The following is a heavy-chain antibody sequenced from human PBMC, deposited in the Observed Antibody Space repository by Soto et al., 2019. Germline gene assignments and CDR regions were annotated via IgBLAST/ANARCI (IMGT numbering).Heavy chain of an antibody. CDR2: INHSGST. D-gene: IGHD3-22*01. V-gene: IGHV4-34*01. J-gene: IGHJ6*02. Sequence: PSETLSLTCAVYGGSFSGYYWSWIRQPPGKGLEWIGEINHSGSTNYNPSLKSRVTIPVDTSKNQFSLKLSSVTAADTAVYYCARRPTYYYDSSGSKAYYYGMDVWGQGTTVTVSS. CDR1: GGSFSGYY. CDR3: ARRPTYYYDSSGSKAYYYGMDV.